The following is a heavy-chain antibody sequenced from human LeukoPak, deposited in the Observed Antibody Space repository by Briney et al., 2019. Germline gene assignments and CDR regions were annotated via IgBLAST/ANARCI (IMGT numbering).Heavy chain of an antibody. D-gene: IGHD2-21*01. CDR1: GGSISSYY. J-gene: IGHJ5*02. V-gene: IGHV4-4*09. CDR2: IFTSGWT. Sequence: PSETLSLTCTVSGGSISSYYWSWVRQSPGKGLEWIGYIFTSGWTDYNPSLKSRVTMSVDTSKNQLSMELRFLTAADTAVYYCATSHDVKAAPYDLWGQGTLVTVSS. CDR3: ATSHDVKAAPYDL.